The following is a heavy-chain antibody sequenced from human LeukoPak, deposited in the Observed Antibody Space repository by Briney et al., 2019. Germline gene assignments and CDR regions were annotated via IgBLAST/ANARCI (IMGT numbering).Heavy chain of an antibody. V-gene: IGHV3-23*01. CDR3: AKYQIGTGDPFDY. D-gene: IGHD7-27*01. Sequence: GGSLRPSCAASGFTFSSYAMSWVRQAPGKGLEWVSAISGSGGSTYYADSVKGRFTISRDNSKNTLYLQMNSLRAEDTAVYYCAKYQIGTGDPFDYWGQGTLVTVSS. CDR2: ISGSGGST. J-gene: IGHJ4*02. CDR1: GFTFSSYA.